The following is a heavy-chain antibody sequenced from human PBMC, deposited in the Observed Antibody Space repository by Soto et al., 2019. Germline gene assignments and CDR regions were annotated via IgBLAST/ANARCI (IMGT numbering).Heavy chain of an antibody. J-gene: IGHJ5*02. CDR1: GFSLTTSGVG. Sequence: QITLKESGPPLVKPTQTLTLTCTFSGFSLTTSGVGVGWIRQTPGKALEWLALIFWDDDKRYRSSLRTRLTITKDTSKNQVVLTMTNMDPVDTATYYCAHGLVRGGLFDPWGQGTLVTVSS. V-gene: IGHV2-5*02. CDR2: IFWDDDK. CDR3: AHGLVRGGLFDP. D-gene: IGHD3-10*01.